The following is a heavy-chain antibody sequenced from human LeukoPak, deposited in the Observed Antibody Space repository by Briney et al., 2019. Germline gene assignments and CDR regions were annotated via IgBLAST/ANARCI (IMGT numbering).Heavy chain of an antibody. CDR2: IIPILGIA. D-gene: IGHD4-17*01. J-gene: IGHJ4*02. CDR1: GGTFSSYA. CDR3: ARVGPLDGYGDYTFDY. Sequence: GSSVKVSCKASGGTFSSYAISWVRQAPGQGLEWMGRIIPILGIANYAQKFQGRVTITADKSTSTAYMELSSLRSEDTAVYYCARVGPLDGYGDYTFDYWGQGTLVTVSS. V-gene: IGHV1-69*04.